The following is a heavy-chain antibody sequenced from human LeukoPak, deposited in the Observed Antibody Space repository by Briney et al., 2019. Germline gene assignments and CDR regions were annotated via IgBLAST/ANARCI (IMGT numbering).Heavy chain of an antibody. CDR1: GFNFNTYA. D-gene: IGHD1-26*01. Sequence: GGSLRLSCAVSGFNFNTYAMSWVRQAPGKGLEWVSCIHGSDDRTDYADSAEGRFTISRDNSKNTLYLQMNSLRAGDTAVYYCAKDPIFSGSYGVFDYWGLGTLVTVSS. CDR2: IHGSDDRT. CDR3: AKDPIFSGSYGVFDY. J-gene: IGHJ4*02. V-gene: IGHV3-23*01.